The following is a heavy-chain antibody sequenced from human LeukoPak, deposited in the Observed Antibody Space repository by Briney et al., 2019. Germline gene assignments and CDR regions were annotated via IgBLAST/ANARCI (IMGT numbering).Heavy chain of an antibody. Sequence: GGSLRLSCAASGFTFSSYSMNWVRQAPGKGLEWVSYISSSSSTIYYADSVKGRFTISRDNAKNSLYLQMNSLRAEDTADYYCARDYYDSSGYYQSNYWGQGTLVTVSS. CDR2: ISSSSSTI. V-gene: IGHV3-48*01. J-gene: IGHJ4*02. CDR1: GFTFSSYS. CDR3: ARDYYDSSGYYQSNY. D-gene: IGHD3-22*01.